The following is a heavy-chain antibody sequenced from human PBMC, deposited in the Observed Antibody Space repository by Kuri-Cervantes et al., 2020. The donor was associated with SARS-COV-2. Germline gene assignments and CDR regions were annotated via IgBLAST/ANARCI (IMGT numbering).Heavy chain of an antibody. CDR1: GFTFSTYA. D-gene: IGHD1-26*01. CDR3: AKPSRFTGSQPFDY. Sequence: GESLKISCAASGFTFSTYAMSWVRQAPGKGLEWVSTIGSSGGSTYYADSVKGRFTISRDNSKNTLYLQMNSLRAEDTAVYYCAKPSRFTGSQPFDYWGQGTLVTVSS. V-gene: IGHV3-23*01. CDR2: IGSSGGST. J-gene: IGHJ4*02.